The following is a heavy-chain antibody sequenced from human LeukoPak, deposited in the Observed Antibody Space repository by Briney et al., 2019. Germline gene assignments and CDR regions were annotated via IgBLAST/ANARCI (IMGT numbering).Heavy chain of an antibody. D-gene: IGHD3-3*01. Sequence: GGSLRLSCAASGFTFSSYAMSWVRQAPGKGLEWVSAISDSGDDTYHADSVKGRFTISRDNSKNTLFLQMNSLRAEDTAVYYCAKDGRRSGYYPPYYFDYWGRGALVTVSS. J-gene: IGHJ4*02. CDR2: ISDSGDDT. V-gene: IGHV3-23*01. CDR1: GFTFSSYA. CDR3: AKDGRRSGYYPPYYFDY.